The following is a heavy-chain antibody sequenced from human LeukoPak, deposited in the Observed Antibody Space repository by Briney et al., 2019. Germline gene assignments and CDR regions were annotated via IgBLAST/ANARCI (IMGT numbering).Heavy chain of an antibody. D-gene: IGHD3-22*01. CDR3: ARVLGSHYYYDGSDYLDY. CDR2: ISTYNGNT. J-gene: IGHJ4*02. Sequence: ASVKVSCTASGYTFTSYSISWVRQAPGQGFEWMGWISTYNGNTNYAQRLQDRVTMTTDTSTSTAYMELRSLRSDDTAVYYCARVLGSHYYYDGSDYLDYWGQGALVTVSS. V-gene: IGHV1-18*01. CDR1: GYTFTSYS.